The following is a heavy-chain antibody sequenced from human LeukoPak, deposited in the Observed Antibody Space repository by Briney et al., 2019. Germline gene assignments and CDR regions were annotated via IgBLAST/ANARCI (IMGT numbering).Heavy chain of an antibody. CDR3: AKELGGYSYGYVGY. Sequence: GSLRLSCAASGFTFSSSAMSWVRQAPGKGLEWVSAISNNGGYTYYADSVQGRFTISRDNSKSTLCLQMNSLRAEDTAVYYCAKELGGYSYGYVGYWGQGTLVTVSS. CDR2: ISNNGGYT. D-gene: IGHD5-18*01. CDR1: GFTFSSSA. J-gene: IGHJ4*02. V-gene: IGHV3-23*01.